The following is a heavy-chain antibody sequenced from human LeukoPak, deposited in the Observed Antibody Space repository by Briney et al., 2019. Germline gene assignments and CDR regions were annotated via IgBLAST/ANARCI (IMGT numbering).Heavy chain of an antibody. CDR2: ISGSGSST. J-gene: IGHJ3*02. CDR1: GFTFSSYA. Sequence: PGGSLRLSCAASGFTFSSYAMSWVRQAPGKGLEWVSAISGSGSSTYYADSVKGRFTISRDNSKNTLYLQMNSLRAEDTAVYYCAKGADDFWSGYHPSDAFDIWGQGTMVTVSS. D-gene: IGHD3-3*01. V-gene: IGHV3-23*01. CDR3: AKGADDFWSGYHPSDAFDI.